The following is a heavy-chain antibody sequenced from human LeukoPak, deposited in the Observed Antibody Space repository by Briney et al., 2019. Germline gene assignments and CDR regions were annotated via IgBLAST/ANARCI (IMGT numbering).Heavy chain of an antibody. V-gene: IGHV3-30*02. CDR2: IRYDGSNK. CDR1: GFTFSSYG. J-gene: IGHJ4*02. D-gene: IGHD2-21*01. Sequence: GGSLRLSCAASGFTFSSYGMHWVRQAPGKGLEWVAFIRYDGSNKYYADSVKGRFTISRDNSKNTLYLQMNSLRAEDTAVYYCAKDVVDRDYFDYWGQGTLVTVSS. CDR3: AKDVVDRDYFDY.